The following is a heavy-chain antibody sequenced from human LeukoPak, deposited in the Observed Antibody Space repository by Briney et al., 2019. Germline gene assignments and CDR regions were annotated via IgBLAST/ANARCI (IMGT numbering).Heavy chain of an antibody. CDR3: ARALTDTRNGLDI. V-gene: IGHV3-74*01. CDR1: VFTLRRNW. Sequence: GGSLRLSCAASVFTLRRNWMHWVRQVPGKGLLWVSRISQDGSVTNSADSVQGRFTISRDDAKNTLYLQMNSLRAEDTAVYYCARALTDTRNGLDIWGQGTMVTVSS. J-gene: IGHJ3*02. D-gene: IGHD3-9*01. CDR2: ISQDGSVT.